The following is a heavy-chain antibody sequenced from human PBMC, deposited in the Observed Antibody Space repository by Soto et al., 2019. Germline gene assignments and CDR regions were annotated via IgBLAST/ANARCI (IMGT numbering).Heavy chain of an antibody. CDR2: IIPILGIA. J-gene: IGHJ5*02. CDR3: ASAIPYGSGLNWFDP. Sequence: QVQLVQSGAEVKKPGSSVKVSCKASGGTFSSYTISWVRQAPGQGLEWMGRIIPILGIANYAQKFKGRVTSTADKSTSTAYMELSRLRSEDTAVYYCASAIPYGSGLNWFDPWCHGTLVTVSS. D-gene: IGHD3-10*01. CDR1: GGTFSSYT. V-gene: IGHV1-69*02.